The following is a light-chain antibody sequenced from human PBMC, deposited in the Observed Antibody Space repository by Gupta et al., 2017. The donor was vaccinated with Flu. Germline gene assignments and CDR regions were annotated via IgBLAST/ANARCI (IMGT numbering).Light chain of an antibody. Sequence: DAVMTQSPLSLPVTLGQAASISCRSSQGLVYSDGNTYLHWFQQRPGQSPRRLIHLVSHRDSGVPDRFSGSGSGTDFTLKISGVEAEDVGVYFCMQGAHWPWAFGQGTKVEIK. CDR3: MQGAHWPWA. CDR1: QGLVYSDGNTY. CDR2: LVS. J-gene: IGKJ1*01. V-gene: IGKV2-30*01.